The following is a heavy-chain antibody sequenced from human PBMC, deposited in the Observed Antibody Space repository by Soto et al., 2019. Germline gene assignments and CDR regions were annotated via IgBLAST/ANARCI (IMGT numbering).Heavy chain of an antibody. V-gene: IGHV4-39*01. CDR1: GGSISSSSYY. Sequence: SETLSLTCTVSGGSISSSSYYWGWIRQPPGKGLEWIGSIYDSGSTYYNPSLKSRVTISVDTSKNQFYLKLSSVTAADTAVYYCASQQKAGSYLGNWFDPWGQGTLVTVSS. J-gene: IGHJ5*02. D-gene: IGHD1-26*01. CDR2: IYDSGST. CDR3: ASQQKAGSYLGNWFDP.